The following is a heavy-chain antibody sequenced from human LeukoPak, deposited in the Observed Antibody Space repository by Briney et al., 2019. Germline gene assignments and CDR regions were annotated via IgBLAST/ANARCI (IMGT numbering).Heavy chain of an antibody. D-gene: IGHD2-2*01. CDR3: ASGVVVPAAPRLFDY. V-gene: IGHV3-30-3*01. CDR2: ISYDGSNK. CDR1: GFTFSSYA. Sequence: GGSLRLSCAASGFTFSSYAMHWVRQAPGKGLEWVAVISYDGSNKYYADSVKGRFTISRDNSKNTLYLQMNSLRAEDTAVYYCASGVVVPAAPRLFDYWGQGTLVTVSS. J-gene: IGHJ4*02.